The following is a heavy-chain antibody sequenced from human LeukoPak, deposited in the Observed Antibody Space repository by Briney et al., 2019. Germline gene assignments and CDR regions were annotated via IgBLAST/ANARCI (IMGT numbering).Heavy chain of an antibody. CDR2: ITTSGSII. V-gene: IGHV3-48*01. J-gene: IGHJ4*02. CDR3: ARDLYYYDSSGYYMDY. CDR1: GFTFSTYN. D-gene: IGHD3-22*01. Sequence: GGSLRLSCAASGFTFSTYNMNWVRQAPGKGLEWISYITTSGSIIYYADSVKGRFTISRDNSKNTLYLQMNSLRAEDTAVYYCARDLYYYDSSGYYMDYWGQGTLVTVSS.